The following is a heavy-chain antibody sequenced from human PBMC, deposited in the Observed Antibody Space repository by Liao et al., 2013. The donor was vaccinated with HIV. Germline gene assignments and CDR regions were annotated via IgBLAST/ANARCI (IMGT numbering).Heavy chain of an antibody. CDR3: ARGRLRRLQSFPFDY. Sequence: QLQLQESGPGLVKPSETLSLTCAVYGESLSGYYWTWIRQAPGKGLEWIGDINHSGSANYNPSLKSRVTISVDTSNNQFSLKVKSVTAADTAVYFCARGRLRRLQSFPFDYWGQGSLVTVSS. D-gene: IGHD5-24*01. CDR1: GESLSGYY. J-gene: IGHJ4*02. V-gene: IGHV4-34*01. CDR2: INHSGSA.